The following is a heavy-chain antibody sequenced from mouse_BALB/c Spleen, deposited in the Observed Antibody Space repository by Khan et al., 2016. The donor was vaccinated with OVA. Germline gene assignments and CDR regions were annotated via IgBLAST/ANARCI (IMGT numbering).Heavy chain of an antibody. D-gene: IGHD2-14*01. CDR3: ARRYDFIAY. J-gene: IGHJ3*01. V-gene: IGHV1-26*01. Sequence: EVQLQQSGPDLVKTGASVKISCKASGYSFTAYYMNWVKLSHGQSLECIGRINPTSDNTHYNQKFKGKAILSVDTSSSTAYMELRSLTSEDSAVYFCARRYDFIAYWGQGTLVTVSA. CDR2: INPTSDNT. CDR1: GYSFTAYY.